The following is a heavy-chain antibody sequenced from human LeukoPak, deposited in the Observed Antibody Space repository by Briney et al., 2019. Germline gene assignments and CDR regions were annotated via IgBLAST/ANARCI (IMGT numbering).Heavy chain of an antibody. CDR3: ARRADAGNYLMDY. CDR2: INPNSGGT. CDR1: GYTFTDYY. D-gene: IGHD3-10*01. V-gene: IGHV1-2*02. Sequence: ASVKVSCKASGYTFTDYYIHWVRQAPGQGLEWMGWINPNSGGTNYAESFQGRVTMTSNTPITTAYMDLSRLTSDDTAVYYCARRADAGNYLMDYWGQGTLVTVSS. J-gene: IGHJ4*02.